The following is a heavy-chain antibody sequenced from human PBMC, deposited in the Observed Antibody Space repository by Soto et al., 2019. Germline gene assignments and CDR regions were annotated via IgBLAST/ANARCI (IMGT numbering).Heavy chain of an antibody. V-gene: IGHV3-23*01. D-gene: IGHD3-10*01. CDR1: GFIFNDYA. CDR2: IPGSGGHKVHA. J-gene: IGHJ6*02. Sequence: GGSLRLSCAASGFIFNDYAMSWVRQAPGQGLEWVSTIPGSGGHKVHAEYADSVKGRFTISRDVAKNSVHLQMNSLGDEDTAVYYCVREEASGSSGLTYHYYYNGMDVWGQGTTVTVSS. CDR3: VREEASGSSGLTYHYYYNGMDV.